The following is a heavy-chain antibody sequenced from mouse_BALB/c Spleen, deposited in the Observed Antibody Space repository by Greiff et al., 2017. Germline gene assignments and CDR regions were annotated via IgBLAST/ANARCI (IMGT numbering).Heavy chain of an antibody. J-gene: IGHJ4*01. CDR1: GFTFSSYG. V-gene: IGHV5-6-3*01. CDR3: AREYYYGSSHYAMDY. CDR2: INSNGGST. Sequence: EVQLVESGGGLVQPGGSLKLSCAASGFTFSSYGMSWVRQTPDKRLELVATINSNGGSTYYPDSVKGRFTISRDNAKNTLYLQMSSLKSEDTAMYYCAREYYYGSSHYAMDYWGQGTSVTVSS. D-gene: IGHD1-1*01.